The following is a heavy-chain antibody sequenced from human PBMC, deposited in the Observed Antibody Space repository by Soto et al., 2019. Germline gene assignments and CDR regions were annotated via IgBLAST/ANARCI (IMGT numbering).Heavy chain of an antibody. J-gene: IGHJ6*02. V-gene: IGHV4-61*01. CDR2: IYYSGST. CDR1: GGSVSSGSYY. CDR3: ARDFGGLGYYYYGMDV. D-gene: IGHD3-16*01. Sequence: QVQLQESGPGLVKPSETLSLTCTVSGGSVSSGSYYWRWIRQPPGKGLEWIGYIYYSGSTNYNPSLKSRVTISVDTSKNQFSLKLSSVTAAATAVYYCARDFGGLGYYYYGMDVWGHGTTVTVSS.